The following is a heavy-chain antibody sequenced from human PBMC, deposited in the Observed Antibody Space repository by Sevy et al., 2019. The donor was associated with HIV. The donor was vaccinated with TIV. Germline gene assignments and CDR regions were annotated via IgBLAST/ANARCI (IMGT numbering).Heavy chain of an antibody. D-gene: IGHD2-2*01. J-gene: IGHJ4*02. Sequence: GGSLRLSCAASGFTFSSYAMSWVRQAPGKGLEWVSAISGSGGSTYYADSVKGRFAIARDNSKNTRYLQMNSLRAEDTAVYYCAKRLGVEGYWGQGTLVTVSS. CDR2: ISGSGGST. V-gene: IGHV3-23*01. CDR1: GFTFSSYA. CDR3: AKRLGVEGY.